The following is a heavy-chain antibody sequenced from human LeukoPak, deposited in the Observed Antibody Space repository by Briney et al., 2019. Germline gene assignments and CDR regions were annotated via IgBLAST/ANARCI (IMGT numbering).Heavy chain of an antibody. CDR3: AKDNDFWSGYFDHDY. J-gene: IGHJ4*02. Sequence: QPGGSLRLSCAASGFTFSSYWMSWVRQAPGKGLEWVSAISGSGGNTYYADSVKGRFTISRDNSKNTLYLQMNSLRAEDTAVYYCAKDNDFWSGYFDHDYWGQGTLVTVSS. D-gene: IGHD3-3*01. CDR1: GFTFSSYW. CDR2: ISGSGGNT. V-gene: IGHV3-23*01.